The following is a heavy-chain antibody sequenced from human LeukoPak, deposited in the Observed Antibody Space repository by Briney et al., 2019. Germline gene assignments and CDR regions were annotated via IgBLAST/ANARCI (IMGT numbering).Heavy chain of an antibody. CDR2: MFYTGST. CDR3: ARDRDFGSNSGFDY. CDR1: GGSIRSYY. J-gene: IGHJ4*02. V-gene: IGHV4-4*07. D-gene: IGHD4-23*01. Sequence: SETLSLTCTVSGGSIRSYYWSWIRQPAGEGLEWIGRMFYTGSTGSNPSLKSRVTMSLDTSKNQFSLRLSSVTAADTAIYYCARDRDFGSNSGFDYWGQGTLVAVSS.